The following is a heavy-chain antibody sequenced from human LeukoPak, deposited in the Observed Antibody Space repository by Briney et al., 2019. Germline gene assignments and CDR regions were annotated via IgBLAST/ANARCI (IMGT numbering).Heavy chain of an antibody. V-gene: IGHV3-23*01. D-gene: IGHD2-15*01. CDR3: AKLAAPVSVYDWFHP. J-gene: IGHJ5*02. Sequence: QPGGSLRLSCTASGFTVSSYAMSWVRQAPGKGLEWVSAIGTSGTTTYYADSVRGRFTISRDNSKNTLYLQMNSLRAEDTALYYCAKLAAPVSVYDWFHPWGQGTLVTVSS. CDR2: IGTSGTTT. CDR1: GFTVSSYA.